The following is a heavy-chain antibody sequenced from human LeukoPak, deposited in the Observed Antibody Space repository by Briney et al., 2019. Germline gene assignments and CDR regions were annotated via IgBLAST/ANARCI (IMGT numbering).Heavy chain of an antibody. CDR1: GGSFSGYY. CDR3: ARGTSVWYYYYGMDV. Sequence: SETLSLTCAVYGGSFSGYYWSWIRQPPGKGLEWIGEINHSGSTNYNPSLKSRVTISVDTSKNQFSLKLSSVTAADTAVYYCARGTSVWYYYYGMDVWGQGTTVTASS. CDR2: INHSGST. V-gene: IGHV4-34*01. J-gene: IGHJ6*02. D-gene: IGHD1-7*01.